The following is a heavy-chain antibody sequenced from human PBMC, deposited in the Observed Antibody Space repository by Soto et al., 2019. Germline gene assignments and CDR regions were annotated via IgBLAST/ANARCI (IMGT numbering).Heavy chain of an antibody. D-gene: IGHD3-10*01. CDR3: VRRVSGTYDY. CDR1: GFTFSSYD. V-gene: IGHV3-64*01. Sequence: EVQLAESGGGMVQPGGSLRLSCVASGFTFSSYDMHWVRQAPGKGLEYVSSISSNGGTTYYGNSVKGRFTISRDNSKNTPYLQMGSLRAEDMAVYYCVRRVSGTYDYWGQGTLVTVSS. J-gene: IGHJ4*02. CDR2: ISSNGGTT.